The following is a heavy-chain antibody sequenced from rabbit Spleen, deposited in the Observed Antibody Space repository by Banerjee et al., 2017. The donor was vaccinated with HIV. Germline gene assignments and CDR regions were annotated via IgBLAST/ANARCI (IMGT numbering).Heavy chain of an antibody. CDR2: IDAGFGGTT. D-gene: IGHD1-1*01. CDR1: GFSFSTSYW. V-gene: IGHV1S45*01. Sequence: QEQLEESGGDLVKPEGSLTLTCTASGFSFSTSYWICWVRQAPGKGLEWIACIDAGFGGTTHYASWAKGRFTISRTSSTTVTLRMTSLTAADTATYFCARDLVGVIGWNFYLWGPGTLVTVS. CDR3: ARDLVGVIGWNFYL. J-gene: IGHJ4*01.